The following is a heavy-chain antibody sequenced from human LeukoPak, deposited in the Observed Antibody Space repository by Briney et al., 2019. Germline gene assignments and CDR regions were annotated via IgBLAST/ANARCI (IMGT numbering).Heavy chain of an antibody. CDR2: INPNSGGT. V-gene: IGHV1-2*02. Sequence: ASVKVSCKASGYTFTGYYMHWVRQAPGQGLEWMGWINPNSGGTNYAQKFQGRVTMTRATSISTAYMELSRLRSDDTAVYYCARGVDYGDYVSGPNSAFDIWGQGTMVTVSS. CDR3: ARGVDYGDYVSGPNSAFDI. J-gene: IGHJ3*02. D-gene: IGHD4-17*01. CDR1: GYTFTGYY.